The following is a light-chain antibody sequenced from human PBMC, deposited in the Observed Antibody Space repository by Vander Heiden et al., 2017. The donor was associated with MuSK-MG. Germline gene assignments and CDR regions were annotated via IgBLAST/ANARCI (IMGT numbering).Light chain of an antibody. CDR2: GAS. J-gene: IGKJ1*01. Sequence: EIAMTQSPATLSVSAGEGVTLSCRARQSLSSNLAWYQQKPGRSPRLLIYGASTRATAIPARFTGSGSGTEFTLTISSLQSEDFAVYYCQQYNTWPRTFGQGTKVEIK. CDR3: QQYNTWPRT. CDR1: QSLSSN. V-gene: IGKV3-15*01.